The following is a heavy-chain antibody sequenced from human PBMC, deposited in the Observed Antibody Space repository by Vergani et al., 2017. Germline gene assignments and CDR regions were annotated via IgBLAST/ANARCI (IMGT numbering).Heavy chain of an antibody. D-gene: IGHD3-22*01. CDR2: FDPEDGET. CDR1: GYTLTELS. CDR3: ATESFHYYDSIGVRSQAYFDI. Sequence: VPLVPSGAEVKKPGASVQVSCKVSGYTLTELSMPWVRQAPGKGLEWMGGFDPEDGETIYAQKLQGRVTMTEDTSTDTAYMELSSLRSEDTAVYYCATESFHYYDSIGVRSQAYFDIWGQGTMVTVSS. V-gene: IGHV1-24*01. J-gene: IGHJ3*02.